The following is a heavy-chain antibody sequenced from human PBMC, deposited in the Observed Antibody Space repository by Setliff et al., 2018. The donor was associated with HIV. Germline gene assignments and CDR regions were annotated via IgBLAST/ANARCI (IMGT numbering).Heavy chain of an antibody. CDR1: GASINTNDYA. CDR2: IYHGGIA. J-gene: IGHJ4*02. Sequence: SETLSLTCTVSGASINTNDYAWTWIRQSPGEALEWNGGIYHGGIAYYNPSPESRLTISVEKPKNQFSLMVSSVTDADTAIYFCARGGDAYKLGNFWGQGTLVTVSS. V-gene: IGHV4-30-4*08. CDR3: ARGGDAYKLGNF. D-gene: IGHD1-1*01.